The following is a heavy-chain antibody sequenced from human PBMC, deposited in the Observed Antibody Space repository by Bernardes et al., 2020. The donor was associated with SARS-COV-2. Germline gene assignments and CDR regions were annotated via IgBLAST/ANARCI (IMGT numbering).Heavy chain of an antibody. D-gene: IGHD4-17*01. CDR1: GGSISSSSYY. V-gene: IGHV4-39*01. CDR3: HSLRWYRPERDY. CDR2: IYYSGST. J-gene: IGHJ4*02. Sequence: SETLSLTRTVSGGSISSSSYYWGWIRQPPGKGLEWIGSIYYSGSTYYNPSLKSRVTISVDTSKNQFSLKLSSVTAADTAVYYCHSLRWYRPERDYWGQGTLVTVSS.